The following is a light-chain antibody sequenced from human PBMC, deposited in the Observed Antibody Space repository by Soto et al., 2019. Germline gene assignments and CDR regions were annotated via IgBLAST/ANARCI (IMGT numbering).Light chain of an antibody. CDR2: HAS. J-gene: IGKJ5*01. Sequence: ELVLTQFAATLSLSPGERALLSCRASQSVSTFVAWFQQKPGQPPRLLIYHASNRTTGIPARFSGSGSGTDYTHPIRSLEPEDFAAHYGQPRGAWPTITSGPGTRLEI. CDR1: QSVSTF. CDR3: QPRGAWPTIT. V-gene: IGKV3-11*01.